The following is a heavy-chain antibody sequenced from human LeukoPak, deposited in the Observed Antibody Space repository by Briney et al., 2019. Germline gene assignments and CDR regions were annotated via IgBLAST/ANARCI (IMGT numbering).Heavy chain of an antibody. CDR2: ISSSGSTI. CDR3: ARVSYYDSSGPSPFDY. J-gene: IGHJ4*02. V-gene: IGHV3-48*03. CDR1: GFTFSSYE. D-gene: IGHD3-22*01. Sequence: GGSLRLSCAASGFTFSSYEMNWVRQAPGKGLESVSYISSSGSTIYYADSVKGRFTISRDNAKNSLYLQMNSLRAEDTAVYYCARVSYYDSSGPSPFDYWGQGTLVTVSS.